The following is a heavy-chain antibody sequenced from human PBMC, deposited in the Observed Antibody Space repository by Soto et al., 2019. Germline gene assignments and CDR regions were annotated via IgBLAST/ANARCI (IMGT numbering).Heavy chain of an antibody. Sequence: QVQLVQSGAEVKKPGSSVKVSCKASGGTFSSYAISWVRQAPGQGLEWMGGIIPILGTANYAQKFQGRVTITADESTSTAYMELSSLRSEDTAVYYCARSYSSSLDFYYGMDVWGQGTTVTVSS. D-gene: IGHD6-6*01. CDR3: ARSYSSSLDFYYGMDV. V-gene: IGHV1-69*01. CDR1: GGTFSSYA. CDR2: IIPILGTA. J-gene: IGHJ6*02.